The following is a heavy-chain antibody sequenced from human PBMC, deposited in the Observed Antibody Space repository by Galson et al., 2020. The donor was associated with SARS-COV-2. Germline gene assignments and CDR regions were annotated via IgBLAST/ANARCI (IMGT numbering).Heavy chain of an antibody. J-gene: IGHJ4*01. CDR1: GDSVSSNSAS. Sequence: SQTLPLTCSISGDSVSSNSASCNCIRQSPSRGLEWLGRTYYQTESPFDYASPVRSRIKITPDTSKNHFSLVLNSVSPEDTAVYYCASGWFLQWGQGILVTVSS. V-gene: IGHV6-1*01. D-gene: IGHD6-19*01. CDR3: ASGWFLQ. CDR2: TYYQTESPF.